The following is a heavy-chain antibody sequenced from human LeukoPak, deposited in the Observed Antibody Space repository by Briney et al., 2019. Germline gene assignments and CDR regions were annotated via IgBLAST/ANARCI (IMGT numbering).Heavy chain of an antibody. CDR1: GFTFDDYA. J-gene: IGHJ4*02. CDR3: AKDRKFGYSYPAH. Sequence: GGSLRLSCAASGFTFDDYAVHWVRQAPGKGLEWVSLISGDGGSTYYADSVKGRFTISRDNSKNSLYLQTNSLRTEDTALYYCAKDRKFGYSYPAHWGQGTLVTVSS. CDR2: ISGDGGST. D-gene: IGHD5-18*01. V-gene: IGHV3-43*02.